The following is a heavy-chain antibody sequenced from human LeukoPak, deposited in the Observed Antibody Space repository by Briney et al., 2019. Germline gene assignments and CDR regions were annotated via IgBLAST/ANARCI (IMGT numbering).Heavy chain of an antibody. V-gene: IGHV3-7*05. CDR2: INEDGSDK. J-gene: IGHJ4*02. Sequence: AGGSLRLSCAASGFTFSSAWMKWVRQAPGKGLESVVVINEDGSDKFYVDSVKGRFAIYRDNAKNSLYLQVNNVRAEDTAVYFCAANTQSDYWGQGALVTVSS. CDR1: GFTFSSAW. CDR3: AANTQSDY. D-gene: IGHD3-16*01.